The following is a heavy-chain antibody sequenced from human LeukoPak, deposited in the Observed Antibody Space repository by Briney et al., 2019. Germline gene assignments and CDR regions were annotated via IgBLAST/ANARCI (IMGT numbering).Heavy chain of an antibody. CDR1: GYNLTELS. CDR3: ATWEAIRGSYELPLFDS. V-gene: IGHV1-24*01. J-gene: IGHJ4*02. CDR2: FDPEDGET. D-gene: IGHD1-26*01. Sequence: ASVKVSFKVSGYNLTELSMNWERQAPGKGLEWMGGFDPEDGETIYAQQFKGRVTMTEDTSRDTGYLEWSGLRSKERAGYSCATWEAIRGSYELPLFDSWGQETLVTVSS.